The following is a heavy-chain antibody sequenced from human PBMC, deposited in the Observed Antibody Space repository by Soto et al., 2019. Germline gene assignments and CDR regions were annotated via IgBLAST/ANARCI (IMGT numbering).Heavy chain of an antibody. CDR3: TRGHNFGYSTFDY. CDR1: GGSISSYY. Sequence: QVQLQESGPGLMKPSETLSLTCTVSGGSISSYYWSWIRQPPGKGLEWIGYIYYSGSTNYNPSLKSGLTISVDMSKNQFSLKLNAVTAADTAVYYCTRGHNFGYSTFDYWGQGALVTVSS. D-gene: IGHD2-15*01. CDR2: IYYSGST. V-gene: IGHV4-59*01. J-gene: IGHJ4*02.